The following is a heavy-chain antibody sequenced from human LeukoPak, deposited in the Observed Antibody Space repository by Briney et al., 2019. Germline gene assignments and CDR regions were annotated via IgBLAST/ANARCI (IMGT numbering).Heavy chain of an antibody. D-gene: IGHD3-10*01. J-gene: IGHJ4*02. CDR2: TKQGGSEK. CDR3: ARDSRGVFDC. V-gene: IGHV3-7*01. Sequence: GGSLRLSCAASGFTFSSYWVSWVRQAPGKGLEWVANTKQGGSEKYYVDSVKGRFTISRDNAKNSLYLQMNSLTAEDTAVYYCARDSRGVFDCWGQGTLVTVSS. CDR1: GFTFSSYW.